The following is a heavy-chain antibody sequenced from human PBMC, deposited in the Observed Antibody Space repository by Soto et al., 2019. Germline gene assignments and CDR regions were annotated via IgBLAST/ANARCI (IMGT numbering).Heavy chain of an antibody. CDR3: ARDKYLVHGGNSKGVDY. J-gene: IGHJ4*02. Sequence: PSETLSLTCAVSGYSISSGYYWGWIRQPPGKGLEWTGSIYHSGSTYYNQSLKSRVTISVDTSKNQFSLKLSSVTAADTAVYYCARDKYLVHGGNSKGVDYWGQGTLVTVSS. CDR2: IYHSGST. CDR1: GYSISSGYY. V-gene: IGHV4-38-2*02. D-gene: IGHD2-21*02.